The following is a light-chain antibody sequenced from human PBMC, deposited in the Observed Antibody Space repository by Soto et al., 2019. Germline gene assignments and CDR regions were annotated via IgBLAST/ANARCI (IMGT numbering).Light chain of an antibody. CDR1: GSDIGTFNR. V-gene: IGLV2-18*02. Sequence: QSALTQPPSVSGSPGQSVAISCTGTGSDIGTFNRVSWYQQSPGTAPKLIFYDVSDRPSGVPDRFSGSKSGNTASLTISGLQAEDEADDYCSSYTSSSTYVFGTGTKVTV. CDR3: SSYTSSSTYV. J-gene: IGLJ1*01. CDR2: DVS.